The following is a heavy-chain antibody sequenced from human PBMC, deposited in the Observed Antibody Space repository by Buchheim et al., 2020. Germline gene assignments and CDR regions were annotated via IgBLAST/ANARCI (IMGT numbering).Heavy chain of an antibody. D-gene: IGHD3-3*01. CDR1: GGSFSGYY. CDR2: INRSGST. J-gene: IGHJ6*02. CDR3: ARVLRFLEWPPKKYGMDV. V-gene: IGHV4-34*01. Sequence: QVQLQQWGAGLLKPSETLSLTCAVYGGSFSGYYWSWIRQPPGKGLEWIGEINRSGSTNYNPSLKSRVTISVDTSKNQFSLKLRSVTAADTAVYYCARVLRFLEWPPKKYGMDVWGQGTT.